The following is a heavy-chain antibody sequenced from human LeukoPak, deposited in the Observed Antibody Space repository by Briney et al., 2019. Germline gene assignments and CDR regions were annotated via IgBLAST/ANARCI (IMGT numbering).Heavy chain of an antibody. CDR2: IRYDGSNK. CDR1: GFTFSSYA. J-gene: IGHJ4*02. CDR3: AKDHEYSYGGFDY. D-gene: IGHD5-18*01. V-gene: IGHV3-30*02. Sequence: GGSLRLSCAASGFTFSSYALHWVRQAPGKGLEWVAFIRYDGSNKYYADSVKGRFTISRDNSKNTLYLQMNSLRAEDTAVYYCAKDHEYSYGGFDYWGQGTLVTVSS.